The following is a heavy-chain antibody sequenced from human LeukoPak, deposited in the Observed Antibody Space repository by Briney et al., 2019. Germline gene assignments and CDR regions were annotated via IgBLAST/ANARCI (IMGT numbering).Heavy chain of an antibody. J-gene: IGHJ4*02. V-gene: IGHV3-7*01. D-gene: IGHD1-1*01. Sequence: PGGSLRLSCAASGFTFSSYRMSWVRQAPGKGLEWVANIKQDGSEKYYVDSVKGRFTISRDNAKNSLYLQMNSLRAEDTAVYYCAREFPSTTASYYFDYWGQGTLVTVSS. CDR3: AREFPSTTASYYFDY. CDR1: GFTFSSYR. CDR2: IKQDGSEK.